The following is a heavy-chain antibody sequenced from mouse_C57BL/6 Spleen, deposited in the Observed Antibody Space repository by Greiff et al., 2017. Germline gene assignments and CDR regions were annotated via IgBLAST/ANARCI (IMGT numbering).Heavy chain of an antibody. CDR1: GYTFTSYW. D-gene: IGHD2-14*01. J-gene: IGHJ1*03. Sequence: QVQLQQPGAELVRPGSSVKLSCKASGYTFTSYWMHWVKQRPIQGLEWIGNIDPSDSETHYNQQFKDKATLTVDKSYSTAYLQLSSLTSEDSAVYYSARGEGVRLAPWYFDVWGTGTTVTVAS. CDR2: IDPSDSET. CDR3: ARGEGVRLAPWYFDV. V-gene: IGHV1-52*01.